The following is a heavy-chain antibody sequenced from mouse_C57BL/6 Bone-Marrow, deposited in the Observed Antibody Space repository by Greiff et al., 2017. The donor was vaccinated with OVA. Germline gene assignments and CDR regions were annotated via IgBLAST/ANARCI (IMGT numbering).Heavy chain of an antibody. D-gene: IGHD1-1*01. J-gene: IGHJ4*01. CDR3: ARRDYGYYYAMDY. Sequence: VQLQQPGAELVKPGASVKLSCKASGYTFTSYWMHWVKQRPGRGLEWVGRIDPNSGGTKYNEKFKSKATLTVDNTSSTPYLQLSSMTSEDYAVYYCARRDYGYYYAMDYWGQGTSVTVSS. CDR1: GYTFTSYW. V-gene: IGHV1-72*01. CDR2: IDPNSGGT.